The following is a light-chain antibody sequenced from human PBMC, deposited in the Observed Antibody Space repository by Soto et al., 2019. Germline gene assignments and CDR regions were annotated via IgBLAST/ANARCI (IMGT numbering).Light chain of an antibody. CDR2: GAS. J-gene: IGKJ5*01. V-gene: IGKV3-15*01. CDR1: QSVGGS. CDR3: QQYNNWPTIT. Sequence: ETLLTQSPGTLSLSPGERATLSCRASQSVGGSSLAWYQQRPGQAPRLLIYGASTRATGIPARFSGSGSGTEFTLTISSLQSEDFTVYYCQQYNNWPTITFGQGTRLEIK.